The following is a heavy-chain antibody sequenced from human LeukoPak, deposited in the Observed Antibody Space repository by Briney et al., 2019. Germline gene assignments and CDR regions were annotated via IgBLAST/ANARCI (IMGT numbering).Heavy chain of an antibody. CDR2: INHSGST. J-gene: IGHJ5*02. V-gene: IGHV4-34*01. D-gene: IGHD3-10*01. CDR3: ARRRMVRGVIIWVNWFDP. CDR1: GGSFSGYY. Sequence: PSETLSLTCAVYGGSFSGYYWSWIRQPPGKGLEWIGEINHSGSTNYNPSLKSRVTISVDTSKNQFSLKLSSVTAADTAVYYCARRRMVRGVIIWVNWFDPWGQGTLVTVSS.